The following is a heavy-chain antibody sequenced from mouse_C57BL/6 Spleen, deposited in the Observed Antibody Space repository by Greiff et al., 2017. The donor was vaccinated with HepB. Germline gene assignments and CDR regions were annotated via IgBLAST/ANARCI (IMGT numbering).Heavy chain of an antibody. D-gene: IGHD1-1*01. CDR2: IYPGSGNT. CDR3: NYYGSSYAWFAY. CDR1: GYTFTDYY. V-gene: IGHV1-76*01. Sequence: VQLQESGAELVRPGASVKLSCKASGYTFTDYYINWVKQRPGQGLEWIARIYPGSGNTYYNEKFKGKATLTAEKSSSTAYMQLSSLTSEDSAVYFCNYYGSSYAWFAYWGQGTLVTVSA. J-gene: IGHJ3*01.